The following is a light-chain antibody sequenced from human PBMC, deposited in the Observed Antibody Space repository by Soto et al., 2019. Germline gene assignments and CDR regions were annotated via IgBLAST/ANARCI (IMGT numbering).Light chain of an antibody. V-gene: IGKV1-5*03. Sequence: DVQMTQSHSTLSASVGDRVTITCRASQDISRWLAWYHQKPGKAPKLLIYEASNLEGGVPSRFSGSGSGTAFTLTISSLQPDDFATYYCQQYNIYPWTFGQGTKVEVK. J-gene: IGKJ1*01. CDR2: EAS. CDR1: QDISRW. CDR3: QQYNIYPWT.